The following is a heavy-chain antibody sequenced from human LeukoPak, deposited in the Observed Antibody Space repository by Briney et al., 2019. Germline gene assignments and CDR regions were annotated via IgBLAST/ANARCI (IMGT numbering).Heavy chain of an antibody. J-gene: IGHJ5*02. CDR3: ARGAAARFDP. V-gene: IGHV4-39*07. Sequence: SETLSLTCTVSGGSISSSSYYWGWIRQPPGKGLEWIGSIYYSGSTYYNPSLKSRVTISVDTSKNQFSLKLSSVTAADTAVYYCARGAAARFDPWGQGTLVTVSS. CDR1: GGSISSSSYY. CDR2: IYYSGST. D-gene: IGHD5-18*01.